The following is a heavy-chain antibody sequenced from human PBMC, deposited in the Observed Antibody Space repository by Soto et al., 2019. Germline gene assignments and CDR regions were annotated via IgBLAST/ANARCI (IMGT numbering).Heavy chain of an antibody. CDR3: AKGGYDILTGYYTAEYFQH. V-gene: IGHV3-23*01. D-gene: IGHD3-9*01. J-gene: IGHJ1*01. Sequence: PGGSLRLSCAASGFTFSSYAMSWVRQAPGKGLEWVSAISGSGGSTYYADSVKGRFTISRDNSRNTLYLQMNSLRAEDTAVYYCAKGGYDILTGYYTAEYFQHWGQGTLVTVPS. CDR2: ISGSGGST. CDR1: GFTFSSYA.